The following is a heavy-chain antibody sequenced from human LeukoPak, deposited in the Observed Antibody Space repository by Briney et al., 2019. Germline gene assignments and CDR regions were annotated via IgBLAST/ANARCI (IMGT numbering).Heavy chain of an antibody. V-gene: IGHV4-34*01. CDR3: ARVRHRRDGYNSDY. J-gene: IGHJ4*02. D-gene: IGHD5-24*01. Sequence: SETLSLXCAVYGGSFSGYYWSWIRQPPGKGLESIGEINHSGSTNYNPSLKSRVTISVDTSKNQFSLKLSSVTAADTAVYYCARVRHRRDGYNSDYWGQGALVTVSS. CDR2: INHSGST. CDR1: GGSFSGYY.